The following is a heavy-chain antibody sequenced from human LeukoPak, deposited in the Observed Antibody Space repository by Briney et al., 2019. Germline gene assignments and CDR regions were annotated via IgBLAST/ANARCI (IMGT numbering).Heavy chain of an antibody. V-gene: IGHV1-69*06. CDR2: IIPIFGTA. CDR1: GGTFSSYA. J-gene: IGHJ4*02. CDR3: ARDTQIAAAGIAAGY. D-gene: IGHD6-13*01. Sequence: SVKVSCKASGGTFSSYAISWVRQAPGQGLEWMGGIIPIFGTANYAQKFQGRVTITADKSTSTAYMELSSLRSEDTAVYYCARDTQIAAAGIAAGYWGQGTLVTVSS.